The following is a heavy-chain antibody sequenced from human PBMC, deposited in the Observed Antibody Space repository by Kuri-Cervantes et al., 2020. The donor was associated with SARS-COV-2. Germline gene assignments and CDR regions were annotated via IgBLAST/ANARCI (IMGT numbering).Heavy chain of an antibody. D-gene: IGHD3-10*01. CDR2: ISSSSSYI. J-gene: IGHJ4*02. Sequence: GESLKISCAASGFTFSSYSMNWVRQAPGKGLEWVSSISSSSSYIYYADSVKGRFTISRDNAKNSLYLQMNSLRAEDTAVYYCARDPTYYYGSGSYDYWGQGTLVTVSS. CDR3: ARDPTYYYGSGSYDY. V-gene: IGHV3-21*01. CDR1: GFTFSSYS.